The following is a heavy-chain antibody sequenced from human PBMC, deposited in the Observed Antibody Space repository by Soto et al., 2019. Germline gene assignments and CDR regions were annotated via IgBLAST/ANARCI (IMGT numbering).Heavy chain of an antibody. Sequence: GGSLRLSCVASGFTLSGSAMHWVRQASGKGLEWVGRIRSKANSYATAYAASVKGRFTISRDDSKNTAYLQMNSLKTEDTAVYYCTTPRIAAAKEPTYYYYGMDVWGQGTTVTVSS. V-gene: IGHV3-73*01. CDR3: TTPRIAAAKEPTYYYYGMDV. D-gene: IGHD6-13*01. CDR2: IRSKANSYAT. J-gene: IGHJ6*02. CDR1: GFTLSGSA.